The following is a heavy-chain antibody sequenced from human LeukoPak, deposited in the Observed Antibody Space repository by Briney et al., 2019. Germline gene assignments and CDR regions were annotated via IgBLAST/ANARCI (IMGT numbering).Heavy chain of an antibody. D-gene: IGHD5-18*01. J-gene: IGHJ5*02. CDR3: ARVASYGWDWFDP. V-gene: IGHV4-34*01. CDR2: INHSGST. Sequence: PSETLSLTCAVYGGSFGGYYWSWIRQPPGKGLERIGEINHSGSTNYNPSLKSRVTISVDTSKNQFSLKLSSVTAADTAVYYCARVASYGWDWFDPWGQGTLVTVSS. CDR1: GGSFGGYY.